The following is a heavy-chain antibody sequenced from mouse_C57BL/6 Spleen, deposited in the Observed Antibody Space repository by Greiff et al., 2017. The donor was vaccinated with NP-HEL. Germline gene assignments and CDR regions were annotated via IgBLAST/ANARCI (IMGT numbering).Heavy chain of an antibody. CDR2: ISDGGSYT. J-gene: IGHJ2*01. CDR1: GFTFSSYA. V-gene: IGHV5-4*01. CDR3: AREGLRRDFDY. Sequence: DVKLVESGGGLVKPGGSLKLSCAASGFTFSSYAMSWVRQTPEKRLEWVATISDGGSYTYYPDNVKGRFTISRDNAKNNLYLQMSHLKSEDTAMYYCAREGLRRDFDYWGQGTTLTVSS. D-gene: IGHD2-4*01.